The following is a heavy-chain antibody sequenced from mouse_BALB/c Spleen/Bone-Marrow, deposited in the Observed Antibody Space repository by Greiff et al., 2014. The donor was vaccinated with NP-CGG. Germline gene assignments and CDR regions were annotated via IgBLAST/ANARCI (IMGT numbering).Heavy chain of an antibody. CDR1: GYTFTSYW. CDR2: IDPSDSET. D-gene: IGHD3-1*01. Sequence: VNLVESGAELVKPGAPVKLSCKASGYTFTSYWMNWVKQRPGRGLEWIGRIDPSDSETHYNQKFKDKATLTVDKSSSTAYIQLSSLTSVDSAVYYCARGGYLFAYWGQGTLVTVSA. V-gene: IGHV1-69*02. CDR3: ARGGYLFAY. J-gene: IGHJ3*01.